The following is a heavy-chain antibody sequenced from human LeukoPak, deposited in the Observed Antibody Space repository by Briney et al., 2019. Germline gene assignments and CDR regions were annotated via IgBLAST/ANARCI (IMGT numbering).Heavy chain of an antibody. V-gene: IGHV3-15*01. J-gene: IGHJ4*02. CDR1: GFTFSNAW. CDR3: TTPYDFWSGYYGY. Sequence: GGSLRLSCAASGFTFSNAWMSWVRQAPGKGLEWVGRIKSKTDGGTTDYAAPVKGRFTISRDDSKNTLYPQMNSLKTEDTAVYYCTTPYDFWSGYYGYWGQGTLVTVSS. D-gene: IGHD3-3*01. CDR2: IKSKTDGGTT.